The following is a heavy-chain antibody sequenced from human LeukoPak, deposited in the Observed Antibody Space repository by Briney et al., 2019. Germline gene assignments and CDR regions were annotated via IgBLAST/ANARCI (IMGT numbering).Heavy chain of an antibody. CDR3: ARVKVLRFLEWFLDF. D-gene: IGHD3-3*01. CDR2: SNSGSS. V-gene: IGHV4-31*03. Sequence: PSETLSLTCTVSGSSVSSDEYYWSWVRQHPGRAWSGLGTSNSGSSYYIPSLESRVTMSVEVSKNQFSLELRSVTAADTAVYYCARVKVLRFLEWFLDFWGQGALVTVSS. J-gene: IGHJ4*02. CDR1: GSSVSSDEYY.